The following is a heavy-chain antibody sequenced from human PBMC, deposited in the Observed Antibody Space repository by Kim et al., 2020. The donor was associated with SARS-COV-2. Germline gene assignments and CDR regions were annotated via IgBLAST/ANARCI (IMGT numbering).Heavy chain of an antibody. V-gene: IGHV3-53*05. J-gene: IGHJ4*02. CDR2: IYSDGTP. Sequence: GGSLRLSCAASGFSVSDNYMTWVRQAPGKGLEWVSAIYSDGTPYYADAVRGRFIVSRDGSKNTLFLQMNGLRAEDAAMYFCTTYRYNTRDGWTGFDYWGQGTRVIVTS. CDR3: TTYRYNTRDGWTGFDY. D-gene: IGHD5-12*01. CDR1: GFSVSDNY.